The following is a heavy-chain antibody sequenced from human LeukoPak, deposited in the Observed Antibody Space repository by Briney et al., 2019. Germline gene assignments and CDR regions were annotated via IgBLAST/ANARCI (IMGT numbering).Heavy chain of an antibody. Sequence: PSETLSLTCTVSGYSISSGYYWGWIRQPPGKGLEWIGSIYHSGSTYYNPSLKSRVTISVDTSKNQFSLKLSSVTAADTAVYYCARSSRLFDWFDPWGQGTLVTVSS. CDR3: ARSSRLFDWFDP. CDR2: IYHSGST. D-gene: IGHD3-22*01. V-gene: IGHV4-38-2*02. CDR1: GYSISSGYY. J-gene: IGHJ5*02.